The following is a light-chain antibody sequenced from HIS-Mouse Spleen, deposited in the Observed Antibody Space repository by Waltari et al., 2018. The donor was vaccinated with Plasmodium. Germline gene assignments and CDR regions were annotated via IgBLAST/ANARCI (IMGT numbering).Light chain of an antibody. CDR3: LQDYNYPYT. CDR1: QGIRND. V-gene: IGKV1-6*01. J-gene: IGKJ2*01. Sequence: ALQMTQSPSSLSASVGDKIPITCRASQGIRNDLGWYQQKPGKAPKLLIYAASSLQSGVPSRFSGSGSGTDFTLTISSLQPEDFATYYCLQDYNYPYTIGQGTKLEIK. CDR2: AAS.